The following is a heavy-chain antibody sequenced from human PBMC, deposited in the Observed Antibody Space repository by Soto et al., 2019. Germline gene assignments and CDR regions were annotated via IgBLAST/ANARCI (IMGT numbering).Heavy chain of an antibody. CDR3: ARDDCGGSRCSYYYGMDV. CDR1: GGSISSGDSY. D-gene: IGHD2-15*01. CDR2: IYYSGST. Sequence: KPSETLSLTCTVSGGSISSGDSYWSWIRQPPGKGLEWIGYIYYSGSTFYHPSLESRVTISVDTSKNQFSLKLSSVTAADTAVYYCARDDCGGSRCSYYYGMDVWGQGTTVTVSS. V-gene: IGHV4-30-4*01. J-gene: IGHJ6*02.